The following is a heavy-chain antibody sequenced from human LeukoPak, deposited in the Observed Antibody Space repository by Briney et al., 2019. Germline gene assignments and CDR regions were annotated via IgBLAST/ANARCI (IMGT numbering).Heavy chain of an antibody. J-gene: IGHJ4*02. CDR2: IGASDGYT. Sequence: GGSLRLSCVASGFSLSTFAMSWVRQSPEKGLEWVSAIGASDGYTYHADSVKGRFTMSRVISRNTVYLQMNSLRAEDTAVYYCVRDFMYNTACTGCWGQGTLVTVSS. V-gene: IGHV3-23*01. CDR1: GFSLSTFA. CDR3: VRDFMYNTACTGC. D-gene: IGHD5-18*01.